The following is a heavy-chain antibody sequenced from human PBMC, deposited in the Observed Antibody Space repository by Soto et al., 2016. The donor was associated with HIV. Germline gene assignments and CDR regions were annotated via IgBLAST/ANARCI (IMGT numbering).Heavy chain of an antibody. CDR1: GFTFSNAW. Sequence: EEQLVESGGGLVQPGGSLRLSCAASGFTFSNAWMSWVRQAPGKGLEWVGRIKSKTDGGTTDYAAPVKGRFTISRDDSKNTLYLQMNSLKTEDTAVYYCTTTYGDKGYYYYYGMDVWGQGTTVTVSS. CDR2: IKSKTDGGTT. V-gene: IGHV3-15*01. J-gene: IGHJ6*02. D-gene: IGHD4-17*01. CDR3: TTTYGDKGYYYYYGMDV.